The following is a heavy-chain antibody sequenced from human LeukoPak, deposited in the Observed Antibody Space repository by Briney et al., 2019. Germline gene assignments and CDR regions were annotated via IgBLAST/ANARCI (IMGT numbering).Heavy chain of an antibody. J-gene: IGHJ4*02. CDR3: ARSSSYGSGSYYVMNLDY. CDR2: IYYSGST. V-gene: IGHV4-39*01. Sequence: ASETLSLTCTVSGGSISSSSYYWGWIRQPPGKGLEWIGSIYYSGSTYYNPSLKSRVTISVDTSKNQFSLKLSSVTAADTAVYYCARSSSYGSGSYYVMNLDYWGQGILVTVSS. D-gene: IGHD3-10*01. CDR1: GGSISSSSYY.